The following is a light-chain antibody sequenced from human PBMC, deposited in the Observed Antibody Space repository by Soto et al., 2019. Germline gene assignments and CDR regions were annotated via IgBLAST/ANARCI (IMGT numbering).Light chain of an antibody. Sequence: QSVLTQPASVSGSPGQSIPISCTGTSSDVCGYNYVSWYQQHPGKAPKLMIYDVSNRPSGVSNRFSGSRSGNTASLTISGLQAEDEADYYCSSYTSSSTSFGTGTKVTVL. V-gene: IGLV2-14*01. CDR3: SSYTSSSTS. CDR2: DVS. CDR1: SSDVCGYNY. J-gene: IGLJ1*01.